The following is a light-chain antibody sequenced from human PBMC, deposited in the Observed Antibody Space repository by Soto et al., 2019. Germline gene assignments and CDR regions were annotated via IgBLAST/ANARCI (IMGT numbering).Light chain of an antibody. Sequence: EIVLTQSPGTLSLSPGEGATLSCRASQSVSTNFFAWYQQKPGQAPRLLIYGASTRATGIPDRFSGSGSGTDFTLTISRLEPEAFAVYYCQQYGRTSWTFGQGTRWIS. CDR2: GAS. CDR1: QSVSTNF. V-gene: IGKV3-20*01. J-gene: IGKJ1*01. CDR3: QQYGRTSWT.